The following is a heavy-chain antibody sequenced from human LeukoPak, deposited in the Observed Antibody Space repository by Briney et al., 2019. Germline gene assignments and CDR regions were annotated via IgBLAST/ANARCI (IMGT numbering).Heavy chain of an antibody. CDR2: ISYGGSNK. CDR3: AKVSLSYSGWYEGGFDY. D-gene: IGHD6-19*01. Sequence: PGRSLRLSCAASGFTFSSYVMHWVRQAPGKGLEWVAVISYGGSNKYYADSVKGRFTISRDNSKNTLSLQMNSLRAEDTAVYFCAKVSLSYSGWYEGGFDYWGQGTLVTVSS. J-gene: IGHJ4*02. CDR1: GFTFSSYV. V-gene: IGHV3-30*18.